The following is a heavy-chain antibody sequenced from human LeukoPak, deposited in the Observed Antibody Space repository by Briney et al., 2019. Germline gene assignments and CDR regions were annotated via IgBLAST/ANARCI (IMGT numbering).Heavy chain of an antibody. D-gene: IGHD3-16*01. J-gene: IGHJ2*01. V-gene: IGHV3-30*02. CDR1: GFTFSSYG. CDR2: IRYDGSNK. CDR3: ARDIYGYFDL. Sequence: GGSLRLSCAASGFTFSSYGMHWVRQAPGKGLEWVAFIRYDGSNKYYADSVRGRFTISRDNAKNTLYLQMNSLRAEDTAVYYCARDIYGYFDLWGRGTLVTVSS.